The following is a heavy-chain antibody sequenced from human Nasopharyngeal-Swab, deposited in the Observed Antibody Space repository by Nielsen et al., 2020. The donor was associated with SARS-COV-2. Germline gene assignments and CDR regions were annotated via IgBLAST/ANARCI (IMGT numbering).Heavy chain of an antibody. D-gene: IGHD6-6*01. CDR1: GFTFSTYT. CDR3: ARDFPSIAARPGFDY. J-gene: IGHJ4*02. V-gene: IGHV3-21*01. CDR2: ISSSSSYI. Sequence: GGSLRLSCAASGFTFSTYTMHWVRQAPGKGLEWVSSISSSSSYIYYADSVKGRFTISRDNAKNSLYLQMNSLRAEDTAVYYCARDFPSIAARPGFDYWGQGTLVTVSS.